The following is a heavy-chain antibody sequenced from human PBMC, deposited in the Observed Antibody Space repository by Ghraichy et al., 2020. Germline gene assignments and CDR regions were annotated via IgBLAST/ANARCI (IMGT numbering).Heavy chain of an antibody. V-gene: IGHV3-30*04. J-gene: IGHJ4*02. D-gene: IGHD3-16*01. CDR1: GFTFSSYA. Sequence: GGSLRLSCAASGFTFSSYAMHWVRQAPGKGLEWVAVISYDGSNKYYADSVKGRFTISRDNSKNTLYLQMNSLRAEDTAVYYCARGLGVLVSDYWGQRTLVTVSS. CDR3: ARGLGVLVSDY. CDR2: ISYDGSNK.